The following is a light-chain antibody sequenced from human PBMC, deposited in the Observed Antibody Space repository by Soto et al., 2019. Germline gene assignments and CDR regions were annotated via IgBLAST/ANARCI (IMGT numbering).Light chain of an antibody. CDR1: QSVSSK. CDR3: QQYNNWPGT. V-gene: IGKV3-15*01. Sequence: EIVLTQSPGTLSVSPGERATLSFRASQSVSSKLAWYQQKPGQAPRLLFYGASTGATGIPARFSGSGSETEFTLSISSLQSEDFAVYYCQQYNNWPGTFGQGTKVDI. CDR2: GAS. J-gene: IGKJ1*01.